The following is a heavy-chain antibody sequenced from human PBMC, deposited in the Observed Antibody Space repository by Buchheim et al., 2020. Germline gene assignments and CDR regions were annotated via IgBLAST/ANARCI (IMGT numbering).Heavy chain of an antibody. V-gene: IGHV3-30*04. Sequence: QVQLVESGGGVVQPGRSLRLSCAASGFTFNTYGMHWVRQAPGKGLEWVAVISDTNNEYYADSVKGRFTISRDTSSSTLYLHMNSLRPEDTAVYYCARSDGGAVVNPEHWGQGAL. J-gene: IGHJ4*02. CDR3: ARSDGGAVVNPEH. D-gene: IGHD3-16*01. CDR1: GFTFNTYG. CDR2: ISDTNNE.